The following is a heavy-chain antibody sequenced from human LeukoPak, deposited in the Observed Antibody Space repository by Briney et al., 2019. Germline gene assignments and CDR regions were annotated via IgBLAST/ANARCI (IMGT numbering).Heavy chain of an antibody. Sequence: SETLSLTCTVSGGSISSSSYYWGWIRQPPGKGLEWIGSIYYSGSTYYNPSLKSRVTISVDTSKNQFSLKLSSVTAADTAVYYCARERGPVTPTDYWGQGTLVTVSS. V-gene: IGHV4-39*07. CDR1: GGSISSSSYY. D-gene: IGHD4-23*01. J-gene: IGHJ4*02. CDR2: IYYSGST. CDR3: ARERGPVTPTDY.